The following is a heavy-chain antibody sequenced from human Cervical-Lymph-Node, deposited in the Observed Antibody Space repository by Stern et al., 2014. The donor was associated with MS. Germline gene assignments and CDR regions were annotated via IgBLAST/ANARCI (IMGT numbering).Heavy chain of an antibody. CDR2: ITPLFGTA. Sequence: LVQSGAEVKKPGSSVKVSCKASGDTFNNFDIGWGRQAPGQGPEWLGGITPLFGTANYAQRLQDRVTFTADESTSTTYMELSRLRSEDTAIYYCARHQGGVAAFWGQGTLVTVSS. J-gene: IGHJ4*02. D-gene: IGHD6-13*01. CDR3: ARHQGGVAAF. CDR1: GDTFNNFD. V-gene: IGHV1-69*01.